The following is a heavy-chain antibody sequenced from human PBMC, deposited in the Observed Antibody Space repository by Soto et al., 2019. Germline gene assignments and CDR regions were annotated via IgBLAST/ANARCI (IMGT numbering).Heavy chain of an antibody. D-gene: IGHD3-22*01. Sequence: QLQLQESGPGLVKPSETLSLTCTVSGGSISSSSYYWGWIRQPPGKGLEWIGSIHYSGSTYYNPSLISRYAISGDTAKNQCSLRLSSVTAADTAVSYGAGLVDDSSGYRPGWGQGTLVTVSS. V-gene: IGHV4-39*01. J-gene: IGHJ4*02. CDR3: AGLVDDSSGYRPG. CDR2: IHYSGST. CDR1: GGSISSSSYY.